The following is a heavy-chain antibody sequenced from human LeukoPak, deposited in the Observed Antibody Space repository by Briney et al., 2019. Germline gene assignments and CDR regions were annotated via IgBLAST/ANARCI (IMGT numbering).Heavy chain of an antibody. V-gene: IGHV4-34*01. CDR3: ARGNYYDSSGLPFDY. D-gene: IGHD3-22*01. CDR2: INHSGST. CDR1: GGSFSGYY. J-gene: IGHJ4*02. Sequence: PSETLSLTCAVYGGSFSGYYWNWIRQPPGKGLEWIGAINHSGSTNYNPSLKSRVTISVDTSKNQFSLNLSSVTAADTAVYYCARGNYYDSSGLPFDYWGQGTLVTVSS.